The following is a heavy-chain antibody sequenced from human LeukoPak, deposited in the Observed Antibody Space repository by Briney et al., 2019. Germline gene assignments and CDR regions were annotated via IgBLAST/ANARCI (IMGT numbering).Heavy chain of an antibody. CDR2: ISGSGGST. J-gene: IGHJ4*02. V-gene: IGHV3-23*01. Sequence: GGSLRLSCAASGFTLSSYAMSWVRQAPGEGLEWVSAISGSGGSTYYADSVKGRFTISRDNSKNTLYLQMNSLRAEDTAVYYCAKARYSGYDAHYFDYWGQGPRSPSPQ. CDR3: AKARYSGYDAHYFDY. D-gene: IGHD5-12*01. CDR1: GFTLSSYA.